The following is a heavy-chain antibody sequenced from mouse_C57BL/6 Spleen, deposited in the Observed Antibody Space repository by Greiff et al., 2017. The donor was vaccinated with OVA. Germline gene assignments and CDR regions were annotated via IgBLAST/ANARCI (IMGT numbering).Heavy chain of an antibody. J-gene: IGHJ4*01. Sequence: QVQLQQPGAELVKPGASVKMSCKASGYTFTSYWMHWVKQRPGQGLEWIGYINPSSGYTKYNQKFKDKATLTADKSSSTAYMQLSSLTYEDSAVYYCARSPQLGRDYAMDYWGQGTSVTVSS. CDR3: ARSPQLGRDYAMDY. CDR1: GYTFTSYW. D-gene: IGHD4-1*02. CDR2: INPSSGYT. V-gene: IGHV1-7*01.